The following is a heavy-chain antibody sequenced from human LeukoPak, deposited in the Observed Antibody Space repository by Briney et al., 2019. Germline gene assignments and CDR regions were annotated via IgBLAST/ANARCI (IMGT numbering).Heavy chain of an antibody. J-gene: IGHJ6*02. Sequence: SQTLSLTCTVSGGSISSGSYYWSWIRQPAGEGLEWIGRIYTSGSTNYNPSLKSRVTISVDTSKNQFSLKLSSVTAADTAVYYCARGEILEWHKTEYYYGMDVWGQGTTVTVSS. V-gene: IGHV4-61*02. CDR3: ARGEILEWHKTEYYYGMDV. CDR1: GGSISSGSYY. CDR2: IYTSGST. D-gene: IGHD3-3*01.